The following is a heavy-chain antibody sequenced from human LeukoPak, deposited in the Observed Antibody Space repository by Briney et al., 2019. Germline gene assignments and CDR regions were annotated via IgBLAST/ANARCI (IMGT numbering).Heavy chain of an antibody. CDR1: GFTFGSYA. J-gene: IGHJ4*02. V-gene: IGHV3-30*03. CDR3: TTRTDSSGILGY. Sequence: GRSLRLSCAASGFTFGSYAMNWVRQAPGKGLEWVAVISSDGSNKFYVDSVKGRFTISRDNPKNTLYLQMNSLRPEDTAVYYCTTRTDSSGILGYWGQGTLVTVSS. CDR2: ISSDGSNK. D-gene: IGHD4-23*01.